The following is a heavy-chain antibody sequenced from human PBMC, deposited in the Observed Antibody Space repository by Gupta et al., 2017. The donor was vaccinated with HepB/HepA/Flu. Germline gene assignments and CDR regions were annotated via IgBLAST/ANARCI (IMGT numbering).Heavy chain of an antibody. CDR2: IWYDGSKK. D-gene: IGHD3-10*01. Sequence: QVQLVESGGGVAQPGRSLRLSCAASGFTFSSYGMHWVRQAPGKGLEWVAVIWYDGSKKYYADSVKGRFTISRDNAKNTLYMQMNSLRAEDTAVYYGARDPGGGYFDYWGQGTLVTVSS. CDR1: GFTFSSYG. CDR3: ARDPGGGYFDY. V-gene: IGHV3-33*01. J-gene: IGHJ4*02.